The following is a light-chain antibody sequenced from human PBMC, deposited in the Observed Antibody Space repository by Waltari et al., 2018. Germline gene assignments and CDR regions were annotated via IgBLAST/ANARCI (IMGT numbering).Light chain of an antibody. CDR3: QQYGSSPPYT. Sequence: EIVMTQSPGTLSVSPGERATLSCRASQSVNTNLAWYQQKPGQAPTLLIHGASIRATGITARFSGSGSGTEFTLTISRLEPEDFAVYYCQQYGSSPPYTFGQGTKLEIK. J-gene: IGKJ2*01. CDR1: QSVNTN. CDR2: GAS. V-gene: IGKV3-20*01.